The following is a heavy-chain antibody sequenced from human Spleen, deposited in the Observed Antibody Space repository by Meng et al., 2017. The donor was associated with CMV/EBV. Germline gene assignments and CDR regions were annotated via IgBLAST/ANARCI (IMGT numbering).Heavy chain of an antibody. CDR3: ARLFSSSSFDS. Sequence: GESLKISCAASGFIFSTYSMNWVRQAPGKGLEWVSSISGSSTYIYYADSVKGRFTISRDNAKNSLYLQVNSLRAGDTAVYYCARLFSSSSFDSWGQGTLVTVSS. CDR2: ISGSSTYI. D-gene: IGHD6-6*01. V-gene: IGHV3-21*01. CDR1: GFIFSTYS. J-gene: IGHJ4*02.